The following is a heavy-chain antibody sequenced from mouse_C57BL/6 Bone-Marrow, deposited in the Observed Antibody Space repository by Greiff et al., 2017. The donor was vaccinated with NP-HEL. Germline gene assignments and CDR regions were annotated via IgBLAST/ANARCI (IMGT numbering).Heavy chain of an antibody. CDR2: INPNNGGT. J-gene: IGHJ3*01. CDR1: GYTFNDYN. Sequence: VQLQQSGPELVKPGASVKIPCKASGYTFNDYNMDWVKQSHGKSLEWIGDINPNNGGTIYNQKFKGKATLTVDKSSSTAYMELRSLTSEDTAVYYCARGGIYYYGSPFAYWGQGTLVTVSA. D-gene: IGHD1-1*01. CDR3: ARGGIYYYGSPFAY. V-gene: IGHV1-18*01.